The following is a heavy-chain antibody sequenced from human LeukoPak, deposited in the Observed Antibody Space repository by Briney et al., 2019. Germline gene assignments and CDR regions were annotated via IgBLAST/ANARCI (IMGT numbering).Heavy chain of an antibody. D-gene: IGHD4-17*01. V-gene: IGHV3-23*01. CDR1: GFTFSSYA. J-gene: IGHJ6*04. CDR2: ISGSGGST. Sequence: PGGSLRLSCAASGFTFSSYAMSWVRQAPGKGLEWVSAISGSGGSTYYADSVKGRFTISRDNAKNSLYLQMNSLRAEDTALYYCATTVTTEVEMDVWGKGATVTVSS. CDR3: ATTVTTEVEMDV.